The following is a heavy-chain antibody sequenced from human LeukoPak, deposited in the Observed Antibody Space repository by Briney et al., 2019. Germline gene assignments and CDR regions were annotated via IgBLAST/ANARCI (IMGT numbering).Heavy chain of an antibody. D-gene: IGHD3-3*01. Sequence: SETLSLTCTVPGGSISSSSYYWGWIRQPPGKGLEWIGSIYYSGSTNYNPSLQSRVTISVDTSKNQFSLKLSSVTAADTAVYYCARANTIFGVVTLDPWGQGTLVTVSS. J-gene: IGHJ5*02. CDR3: ARANTIFGVVTLDP. CDR1: GGSISSSSYY. V-gene: IGHV4-39*07. CDR2: IYYSGST.